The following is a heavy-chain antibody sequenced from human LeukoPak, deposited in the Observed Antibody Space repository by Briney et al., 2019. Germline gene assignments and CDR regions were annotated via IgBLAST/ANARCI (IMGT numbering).Heavy chain of an antibody. CDR2: IYYSGST. V-gene: IGHV4-30-4*08. CDR1: GGSISSGDYY. CDR3: ARGVVGYYMDV. Sequence: PSQTLSLTCTVSGGSISSGDYYWSSIRQPPGKGLEWIGYIYYSGSTYYNPSLKSRVTISVDTSKNQFSLKLSSVTAADTAVYYCARGVVGYYMDVWGKGTTVTVSS. J-gene: IGHJ6*03.